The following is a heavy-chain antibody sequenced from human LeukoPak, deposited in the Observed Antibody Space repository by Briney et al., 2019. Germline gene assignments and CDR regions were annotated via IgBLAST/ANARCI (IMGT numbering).Heavy chain of an antibody. D-gene: IGHD3-10*01. Sequence: SETLSLTCTVSGDSISSYYWSWIRQPPGKGLEWIGYIYYRGSTNYNPSLKSRVTISVDTSKNQFSLKLSSVTAADTAVYYCARGGRMVRGVIDPYYYYYMDVWDKGTTVTVSS. CDR1: GDSISSYY. CDR3: ARGGRMVRGVIDPYYYYYMDV. V-gene: IGHV4-59*08. CDR2: IYYRGST. J-gene: IGHJ6*03.